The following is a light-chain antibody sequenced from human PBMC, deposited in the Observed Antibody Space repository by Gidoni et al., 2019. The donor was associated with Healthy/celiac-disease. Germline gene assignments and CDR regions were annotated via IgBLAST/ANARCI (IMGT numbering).Light chain of an antibody. Sequence: IQMTQSPSSLSASVGDRVTITCRASQSISSYLNWYQQKPGKAPKLLIYAASSLQSGVPSRFSGSGSGTDFTLTISSLQPEDFATYYYQQSYSTPRVTFGQGTRLEIK. CDR2: AAS. CDR1: QSISSY. V-gene: IGKV1-39*01. CDR3: QQSYSTPRVT. J-gene: IGKJ5*01.